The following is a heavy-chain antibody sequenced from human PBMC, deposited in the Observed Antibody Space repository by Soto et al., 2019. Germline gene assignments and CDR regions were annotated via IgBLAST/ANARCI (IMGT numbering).Heavy chain of an antibody. CDR3: AKDARPDGYWYFDY. CDR2: IYGSCGST. V-gene: IGHV3-23*01. D-gene: IGHD5-12*01. Sequence: EVQLLESGGALVQPGGSLRLSCAASGFTFSTYTMNWVRQAPGKGLEWVSGIYGSCGSTFYADSVKGRFTISRDNSGNTLYLQMNSLRVEDTAVYYCAKDARPDGYWYFDYWGQGTLVTVSS. J-gene: IGHJ4*02. CDR1: GFTFSTYT.